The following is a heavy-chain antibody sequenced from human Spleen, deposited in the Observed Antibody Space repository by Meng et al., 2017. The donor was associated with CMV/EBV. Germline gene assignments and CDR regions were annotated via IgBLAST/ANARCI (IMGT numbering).Heavy chain of an antibody. J-gene: IGHJ4*02. Sequence: GGSLRLSCVVSGFTFTNYAMSWVRQAPGKGLEWVSGISGSNGDGSTYYADSVKGRFTISRDNSKNTLYLQMSSLRAEDTAVYYCAKDLNDDILTGYYGYWGQGRGSPSPQ. CDR2: ISGSNGDGST. CDR3: AKDLNDDILTGYYGY. D-gene: IGHD3-9*01. CDR1: GFTFTNYA. V-gene: IGHV3-23*01.